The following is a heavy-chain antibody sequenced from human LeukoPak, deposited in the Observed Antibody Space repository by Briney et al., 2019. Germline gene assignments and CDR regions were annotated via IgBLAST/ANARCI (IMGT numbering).Heavy chain of an antibody. CDR2: INHSGST. J-gene: IGHJ3*02. CDR1: GGSFSGYY. CDR3: ASETGHGDYGTHGHDAFDI. V-gene: IGHV4-34*01. Sequence: PSETLSLTCAVYGGSFSGYYRSWIRQPPGKGLEWIGEINHSGSTNYNPSLKSRVTISVDTSKNQFSLKLSSVTAADTAVYYCASETGHGDYGTHGHDAFDIWGQGTMVTVSS. D-gene: IGHD4-17*01.